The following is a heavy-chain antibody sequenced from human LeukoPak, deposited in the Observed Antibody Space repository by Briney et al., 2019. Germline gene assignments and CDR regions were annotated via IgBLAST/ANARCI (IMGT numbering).Heavy chain of an antibody. CDR1: GYTFTSYY. J-gene: IGHJ4*02. D-gene: IGHD6-13*01. V-gene: IGHV1-46*01. CDR3: ARDAAHDSSSWYGFDN. CDR2: INPSGGST. Sequence: ASVKVSCKASGYTFTSYYMHWVRQAPGQGLEWMGIINPSGGSTSYAQKFQGRVTMTRDTSTSTVYMELSSLRSEDTAVYYCARDAAHDSSSWYGFDNWGQGTLVTVSS.